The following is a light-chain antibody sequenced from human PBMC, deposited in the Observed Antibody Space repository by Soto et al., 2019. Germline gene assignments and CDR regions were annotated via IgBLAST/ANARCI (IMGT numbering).Light chain of an antibody. Sequence: QSVLTQPPSASGTPGQRVTISCSGSSSNSGSNTVNWYQQLPGTAPKLVIYSNNQRHSGVPDRFSGSKSGTSASLAISRLQSEDEADYYCVAWDDSLNGYVVFGGGTKVTDL. CDR3: VAWDDSLNGYVV. V-gene: IGLV1-44*01. CDR1: SSNSGSNT. J-gene: IGLJ2*01. CDR2: SNN.